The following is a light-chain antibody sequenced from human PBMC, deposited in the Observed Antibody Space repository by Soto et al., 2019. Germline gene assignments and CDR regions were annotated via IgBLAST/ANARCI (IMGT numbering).Light chain of an antibody. J-gene: IGLJ2*01. CDR1: SSNIGSNT. CDR2: SNN. V-gene: IGLV1-44*01. CDR3: AAWDESLNGVV. Sequence: QSVLTQPPSASGTPGQRVTISCSGSSSNIGSNTVNWYQQLPGTAATLLIYSNNQRPSGVPDRFSGSKSGASASMTISGLQSEDEADSDCAAWDESLNGVVFGGGTKLTVL.